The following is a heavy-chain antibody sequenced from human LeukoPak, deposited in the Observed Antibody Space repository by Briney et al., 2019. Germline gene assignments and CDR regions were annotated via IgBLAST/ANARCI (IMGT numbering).Heavy chain of an antibody. CDR3: AKRAAAGTPKDGFDI. J-gene: IGHJ3*02. Sequence: GGSLRLSCAASGFAFSSYAMSGVRQAPGNGLEWVSIIGNTGDTTFYADSVKGRFTISRDNSRNTLYLLLNSLRAEDTAVYYCAKRAAAGTPKDGFDIWGQGTMGNVSS. CDR2: IGNTGDTT. D-gene: IGHD6-13*01. CDR1: GFAFSSYA. V-gene: IGHV3-23*01.